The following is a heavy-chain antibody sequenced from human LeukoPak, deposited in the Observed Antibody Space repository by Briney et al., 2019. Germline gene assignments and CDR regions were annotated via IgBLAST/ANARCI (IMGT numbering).Heavy chain of an antibody. CDR3: ARLHDYGDREAFDY. CDR1: GFTFSDYY. V-gene: IGHV3-11*06. CDR2: ISSSSSYT. J-gene: IGHJ4*02. Sequence: GGSLRLSCAASGFTFSDYYMSWIRQAPGKGLEWVSYISSSSSYTNYADSVKGRFTISRDNAKNSLYLQMNSLRAEDTAVYYCARLHDYGDREAFDYWGQGPLVTVSS. D-gene: IGHD4-17*01.